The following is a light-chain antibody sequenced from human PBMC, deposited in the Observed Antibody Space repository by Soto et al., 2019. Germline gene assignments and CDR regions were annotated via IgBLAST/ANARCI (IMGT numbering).Light chain of an antibody. CDR2: DSS. Sequence: EIVLTQFPATLSFTTEGEATLSCRASQSVSSYLDWYQQKRGQAPRLLIYDSSNRATGIPARFSGSGSGTDFSLIISSLEPEDFAVYYCQQRSNWPLTFGGGTKVDI. V-gene: IGKV3-11*01. CDR1: QSVSSY. J-gene: IGKJ4*01. CDR3: QQRSNWPLT.